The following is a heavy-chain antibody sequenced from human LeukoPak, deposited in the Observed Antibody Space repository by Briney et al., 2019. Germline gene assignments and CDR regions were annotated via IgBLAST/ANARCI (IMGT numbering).Heavy chain of an antibody. Sequence: PSETLSLTCTVSGGSISSGDYYWSWIRQPPGKGLEWIGYIYYSGSTYYNPSLKSRVTISVDTSKNQFSLKLSSVIAADTAVYFCARRSDCSGGSCYSSFSYYFDYWGQGTLVTVSS. CDR1: GGSISSGDYY. CDR3: ARRSDCSGGSCYSSFSYYFDY. CDR2: IYYSGST. J-gene: IGHJ4*02. D-gene: IGHD2-15*01. V-gene: IGHV4-30-4*01.